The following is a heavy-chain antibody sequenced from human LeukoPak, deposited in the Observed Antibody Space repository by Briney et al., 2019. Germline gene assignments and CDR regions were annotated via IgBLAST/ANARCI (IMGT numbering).Heavy chain of an antibody. Sequence: GGSLRLSCAASGFTVSSNYMSWVRQAPGKGLEWVSVIYSGGSTYYADSVKGRFTISRDNSKNTLYLRMNSLRAEDTAVYYCARDGWGSSWRSYYYYMDVWGKGTTVTVSS. V-gene: IGHV3-53*01. J-gene: IGHJ6*03. CDR1: GFTVSSNY. CDR2: IYSGGST. CDR3: ARDGWGSSWRSYYYYMDV. D-gene: IGHD6-13*01.